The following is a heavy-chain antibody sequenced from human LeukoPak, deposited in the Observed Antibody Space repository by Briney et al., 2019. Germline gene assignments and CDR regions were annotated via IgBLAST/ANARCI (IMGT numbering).Heavy chain of an antibody. Sequence: PSETLSLTCTVSGDSISSGSYYWSWIRQPAAKGLEWIGRIYNRGSTNYNPSLKSRVTISVDTSKNQFSLKLSSVTAADTAVYYCATGDSSGWAVTFAEYFQHWGQGTLVTVSS. CDR3: ATGDSSGWAVTFAEYFQH. D-gene: IGHD6-19*01. V-gene: IGHV4-61*02. CDR2: IYNRGST. CDR1: GDSISSGSYY. J-gene: IGHJ1*01.